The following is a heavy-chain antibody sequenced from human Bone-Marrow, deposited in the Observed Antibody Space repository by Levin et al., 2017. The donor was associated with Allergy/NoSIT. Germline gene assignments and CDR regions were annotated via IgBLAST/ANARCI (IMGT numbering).Heavy chain of an antibody. V-gene: IGHV4-31*03. CDR1: GGSIHSATHY. CDR3: ATDSALPTVRGGRF. D-gene: IGHD3-10*01. J-gene: IGHJ4*02. CDR2: IYSSGST. Sequence: RSQTLSLTCTVSGGSIHSATHYWSWIRQHPATGLEWIGYIYSSGSTSYNPSLRSRVSITVDTSRNRFSLHLTSVTAATTAIYYCATDSALPTVRGGRFWGRGTHVTVSS.